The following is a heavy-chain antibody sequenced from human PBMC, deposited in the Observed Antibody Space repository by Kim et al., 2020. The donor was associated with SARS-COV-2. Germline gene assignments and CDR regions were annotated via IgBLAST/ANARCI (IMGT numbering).Heavy chain of an antibody. V-gene: IGHV4-31*03. CDR1: GGSISSGAYY. D-gene: IGHD3-3*01. Sequence: SETLSLTCTVSGGSISSGAYYWSWIRQHPGKGLEWIGYIYYSGSTYYNPSLKSRVTISVDTSKNQFSLKLSSVTAADTAVYYCARAQGRTIFGVVVIVNAVSVWGQGTMVPVSS. CDR2: IYYSGST. J-gene: IGHJ3*01. CDR3: ARAQGRTIFGVVVIVNAVSV.